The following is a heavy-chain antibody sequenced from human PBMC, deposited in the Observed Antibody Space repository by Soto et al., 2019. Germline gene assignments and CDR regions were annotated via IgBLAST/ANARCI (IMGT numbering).Heavy chain of an antibody. Sequence: GGSLRLSCAASGFTFSTYGMHWGRQAPGKGLEWVAVIWFDGTKKYYADSVNGRFTISRDNSKNTLYLQMNSLRAEDTAVYYCASQIFWSGSTAHGMDVWGQGTAVTVSS. CDR2: IWFDGTKK. V-gene: IGHV3-33*01. D-gene: IGHD3-3*01. CDR3: ASQIFWSGSTAHGMDV. CDR1: GFTFSTYG. J-gene: IGHJ6*02.